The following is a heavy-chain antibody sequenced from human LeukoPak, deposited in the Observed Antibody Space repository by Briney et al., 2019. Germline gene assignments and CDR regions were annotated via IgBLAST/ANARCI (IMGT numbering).Heavy chain of an antibody. CDR1: GGSFSGYY. V-gene: IGHV4-34*01. D-gene: IGHD6-19*01. Sequence: SETLSLTCAVYGGSFSGYYWSWIRQPPGKGLEWIGEINHSGSTNYNPSLKSRVTISVDTSKNQFSLKLSSVTAADTAVYYCARDASSYSSGWYRNDAFDIWGQGTMVTVSS. J-gene: IGHJ3*02. CDR2: INHSGST. CDR3: ARDASSYSSGWYRNDAFDI.